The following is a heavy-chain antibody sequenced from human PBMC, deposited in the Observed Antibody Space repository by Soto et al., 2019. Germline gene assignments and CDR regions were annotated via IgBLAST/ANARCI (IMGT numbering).Heavy chain of an antibody. CDR3: ACRSRVLLAY. V-gene: IGHV1-69*02. D-gene: IGHD2-15*01. J-gene: IGHJ4*02. CDR2: IIPILGIA. Sequence: QVQLVQSGAEVKKPGSSVKVSCKASGGTFSSYSISWVRQAPGQGLEWMGRIIPILGIANYAPKFQGRVTIPADKSTSTAYMALSSLRSEDTAVYYCACRSRVLLAYWGQGTLVTVSS. CDR1: GGTFSSYS.